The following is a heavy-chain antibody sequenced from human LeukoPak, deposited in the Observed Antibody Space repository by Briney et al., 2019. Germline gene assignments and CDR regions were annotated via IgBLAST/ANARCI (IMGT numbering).Heavy chain of an antibody. CDR1: GFTFSSYA. CDR3: AKAKVGAT. V-gene: IGHV3-30-3*01. J-gene: IGHJ5*02. D-gene: IGHD1-26*01. Sequence: GRSLRLSCAASGFTFSSYAMHWVRQAPGKGLEWVAVISYDGSNKYYADSVKGRFTISRDNSKNTLYLQMNSLRAEDTAVYYCAKAKVGATWGQGTLVTVSS. CDR2: ISYDGSNK.